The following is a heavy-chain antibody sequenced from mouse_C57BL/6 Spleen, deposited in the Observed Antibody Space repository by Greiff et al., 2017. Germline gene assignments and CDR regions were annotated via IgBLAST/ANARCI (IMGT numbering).Heavy chain of an antibody. CDR1: GYTFTDYY. CDR3: ARYGTTVVADFDD. Sequence: EVQLQQSGPVLVKPGASVKMSCKASGYTFTDYYMNWVKQSHGQSLEWIGVINPYNGGTSYNQKFTGKATLTVDKSSSTAYMELNSLTSENSAVYDCARYGTTVVADFDDWGQGTTLTVSS. CDR2: INPYNGGT. D-gene: IGHD1-1*01. V-gene: IGHV1-19*01. J-gene: IGHJ2*01.